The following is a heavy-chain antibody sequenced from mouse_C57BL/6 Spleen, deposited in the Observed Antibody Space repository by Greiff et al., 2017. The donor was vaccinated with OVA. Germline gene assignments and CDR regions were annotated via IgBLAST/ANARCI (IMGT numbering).Heavy chain of an antibody. D-gene: IGHD1-1*02. CDR1: GYTFTDYE. CDR2: IDPETGGP. V-gene: IGHV1-15*01. Sequence: VQLQQSGAALVRPGASVTPSCKASGYTFTDYEMHWVKQTPVHGLEWIGAIDPETGGPAFNQKFKGKAILTADKSSSTAYMELRGLTSEDSAVYYCTRGWGSYVYGYWGQGTTLTVAS. CDR3: TRGWGSYVYGY. J-gene: IGHJ2*01.